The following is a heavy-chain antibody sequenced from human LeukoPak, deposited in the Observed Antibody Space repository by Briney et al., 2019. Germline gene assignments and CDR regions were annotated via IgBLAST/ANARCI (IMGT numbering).Heavy chain of an antibody. J-gene: IGHJ3*02. CDR3: AKAYYDYVWGSYRYFCAFDI. D-gene: IGHD3-16*02. CDR1: GFTLSSYE. CDR2: ISGDGGRT. Sequence: PGGSLRLSCAASGFTLSSYEMNWVRQAPGKGLEWVSLISGDGGRTHYADSVKGRFTISRDNSKNSLYLQMNSLRTEDTAFYYCAKAYYDYVWGSYRYFCAFDIWGQGTMVTVSS. V-gene: IGHV3-43*02.